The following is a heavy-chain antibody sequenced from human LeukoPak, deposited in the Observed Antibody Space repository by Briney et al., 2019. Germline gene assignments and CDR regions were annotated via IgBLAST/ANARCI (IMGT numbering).Heavy chain of an antibody. D-gene: IGHD2/OR15-2a*01. CDR1: GGSFSSSSYY. CDR3: ARHPFQYPFDY. J-gene: IGHJ4*02. Sequence: PSETLSLTCTVSGGSFSSSSYYWGWIRQPPGKGLEWIGSIYYSGSTYYNPSLKSRVTISVDTSKNQFSLKLSSVTAADTAIYYCARHPFQYPFDYWGPGTLVSVSS. V-gene: IGHV4-39*01. CDR2: IYYSGST.